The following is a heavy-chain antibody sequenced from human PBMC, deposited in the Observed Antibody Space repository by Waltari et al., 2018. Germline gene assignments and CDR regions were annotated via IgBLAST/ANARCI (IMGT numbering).Heavy chain of an antibody. CDR3: ARDGRIAAAGTRWFDP. CDR2: IIPIFGTA. CDR1: GGTFSSYA. J-gene: IGHJ5*02. V-gene: IGHV1-69*08. D-gene: IGHD6-13*01. Sequence: QVQLVQSGAEVKKPGSSVKVSCKASGGTFSSYAISWVRQAPGQGLEWMGRIIPIFGTANYAQKFQGRVTITVDKSTSTAYMELSSLRSEDTAVYYCARDGRIAAAGTRWFDPWGQGTLVTVSS.